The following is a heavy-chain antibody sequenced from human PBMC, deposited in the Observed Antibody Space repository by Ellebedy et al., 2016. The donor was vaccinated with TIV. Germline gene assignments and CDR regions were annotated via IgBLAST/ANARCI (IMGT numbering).Heavy chain of an antibody. Sequence: GESLKISCAVSGFTFSSYWMSWVRQAPGKGLEWISYISGSSLTIYYADSVKGRFTISRDNAKNSLYLQMSSLTAEDTAVYYCARDMAWGNERVNDALDIWGQGTMVTVSA. CDR2: ISGSSLTI. D-gene: IGHD7-27*01. V-gene: IGHV3-48*04. CDR3: ARDMAWGNERVNDALDI. CDR1: GFTFSSYW. J-gene: IGHJ3*02.